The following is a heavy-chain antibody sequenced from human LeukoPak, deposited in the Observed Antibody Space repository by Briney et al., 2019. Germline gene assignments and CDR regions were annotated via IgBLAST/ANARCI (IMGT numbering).Heavy chain of an antibody. CDR2: IIPIFGTA. Sequence: AASVKVSCKASGGTFSNYAINWVRQAPGQGLEWMGGIIPIFGTANYAQKFQGRVTITADKSTSTVYMELNSLKSEDTAMYYCARGWDYDSGGRPTAYVYWGQGTLVTVSS. J-gene: IGHJ4*02. V-gene: IGHV1-69*06. D-gene: IGHD3-22*01. CDR3: ARGWDYDSGGRPTAYVY. CDR1: GGTFSNYA.